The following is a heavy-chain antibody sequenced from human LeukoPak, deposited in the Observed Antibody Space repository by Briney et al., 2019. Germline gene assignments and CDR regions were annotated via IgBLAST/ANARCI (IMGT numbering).Heavy chain of an antibody. J-gene: IGHJ4*02. Sequence: GESLKISRKGSGYSFTSYWIGWVRQMPGKGLEWMGIIYPGDSDTRYSPSFQGQVTISADKSISTAYLQWSSLKASDTAMYYCARRGGYCSSTSCSHFDYWGQGTLVTVSS. D-gene: IGHD2-2*01. CDR3: ARRGGYCSSTSCSHFDY. CDR2: IYPGDSDT. V-gene: IGHV5-51*01. CDR1: GYSFTSYW.